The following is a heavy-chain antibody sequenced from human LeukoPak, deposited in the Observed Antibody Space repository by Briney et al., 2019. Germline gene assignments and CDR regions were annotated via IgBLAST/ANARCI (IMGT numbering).Heavy chain of an antibody. J-gene: IGHJ4*02. V-gene: IGHV4-34*01. Sequence: SETLSLTCAVYGGSFSGYYWSWIRQPPGKGLEWIGEINHSGSTNYNPSLKSRVTISVDTSKNQFSLKLSSVTAADTAVYYCARGTNRIRPIKSWGQGTLVTVSS. CDR3: ARGTNRIRPIKS. CDR2: INHSGST. CDR1: GGSFSGYY. D-gene: IGHD3-16*01.